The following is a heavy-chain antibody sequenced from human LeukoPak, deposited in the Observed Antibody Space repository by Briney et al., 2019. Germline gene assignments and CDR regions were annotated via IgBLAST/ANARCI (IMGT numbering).Heavy chain of an antibody. CDR1: GYTFRGHY. V-gene: IGHV1-2*02. CDR3: AGGQEGRGYDRSGYYNWYFDL. D-gene: IGHD3-22*01. CDR2: INPNSGST. Sequence: ASVKVSCKTSGYTFRGHYMHWVRQAPGQGLEWMGWINPNSGSTDYAQKFRGRVTMNSDTSTSTVYTDLRRLTSDDTAVYFCAGGQEGRGYDRSGYYNWYFDLWGGGTLVTVSS. J-gene: IGHJ2*01.